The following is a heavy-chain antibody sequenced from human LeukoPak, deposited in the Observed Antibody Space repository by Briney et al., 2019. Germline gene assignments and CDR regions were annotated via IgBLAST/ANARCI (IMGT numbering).Heavy chain of an antibody. CDR3: ARVTASYDSSELD. V-gene: IGHV1-46*01. CDR1: GYNFTTFY. CDR2: IDPSDGDT. Sequence: GASVKVSCKAAGYNFTTFYMHWVRQGPGQGLQWMGMIDPSDGDTTYAQNFQGRITMTRDMSTTTVYMEMSSLTYEDTAVYYCARVTASYDSSELDWGQGTLVTVSS. D-gene: IGHD3-22*01. J-gene: IGHJ4*02.